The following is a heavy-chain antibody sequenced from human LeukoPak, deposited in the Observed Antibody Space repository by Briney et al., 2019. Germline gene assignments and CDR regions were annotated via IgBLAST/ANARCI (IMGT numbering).Heavy chain of an antibody. J-gene: IGHJ4*02. CDR2: IIAYNGNT. CDR3: ARDGDVFFTD. V-gene: IGHV1-18*01. CDR1: VYTLTSYS. Sequence: ASVKVSSKAPVYTLTSYSLRWGRQAPGQGRERMGWIIAYNGNTNYAQKLRSGVSMTTDTFTSTAYMVKRSVRSHNTAAYYSARDGDVFFTDWGEGTLVTVSS. D-gene: IGHD7-27*01.